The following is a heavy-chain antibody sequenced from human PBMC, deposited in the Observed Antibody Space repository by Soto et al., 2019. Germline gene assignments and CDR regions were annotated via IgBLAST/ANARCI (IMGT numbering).Heavy chain of an antibody. D-gene: IGHD1-26*01. V-gene: IGHV1-18*01. CDR3: ARTYSGSYYNWFDP. J-gene: IGHJ5*02. CDR1: GDTFGRNA. Sequence: ALVKVYCKAPGDTFGRNAIHRVRQSSGQGLAWMGWISAYNGNTNYAQKLQGRVNMTTDTSKSTAYMELRSLRSDDTAVYYCARTYSGSYYNWFDPWGQGSLVTVTS. CDR2: ISAYNGNT.